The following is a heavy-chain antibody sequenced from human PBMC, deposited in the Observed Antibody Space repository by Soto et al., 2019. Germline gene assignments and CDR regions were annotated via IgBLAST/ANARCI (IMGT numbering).Heavy chain of an antibody. CDR3: ATFTFGRPFDT. Sequence: GGSLRLSCAASGFTFNTYAMSWVRQAPGQGLEWVSAISGSGFSTYYADSVKGRFSISSDSSKNTLFLQMNSLRADYTAVYFCATFTFGRPFDTWGQGTMVTVSS. CDR1: GFTFNTYA. V-gene: IGHV3-23*01. CDR2: ISGSGFST. J-gene: IGHJ3*02. D-gene: IGHD3-16*01.